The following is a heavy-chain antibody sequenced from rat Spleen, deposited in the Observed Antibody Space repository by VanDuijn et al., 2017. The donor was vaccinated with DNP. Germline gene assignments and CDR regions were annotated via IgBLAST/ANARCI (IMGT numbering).Heavy chain of an antibody. V-gene: IGHV2-4*01. CDR2: IWSGGST. D-gene: IGHD1-2*01. CDR1: GFSLTSYG. J-gene: IGHJ2*01. CDR3: TREEPRVLYYFSSLFDY. Sequence: QVQLKESGPGLVQPSQTLSLTCTVSGFSLTSYGVSWVRQPPGKGLEWVGAIWSGGSTDYNSALKSRLSFSKATSKSQVFLKMNSLQTEDTAIYFCTREEPRVLYYFSSLFDYWGQGVMVTVSS.